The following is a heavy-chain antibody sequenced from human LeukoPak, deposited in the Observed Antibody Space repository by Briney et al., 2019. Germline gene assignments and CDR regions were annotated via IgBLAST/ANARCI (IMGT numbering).Heavy chain of an antibody. V-gene: IGHV3-7*02. CDR3: ASHYGDYSFFDY. J-gene: IGHJ4*02. CDR1: GFTFSSYW. Sequence: GGSLRLSCAASGFTFSSYWMSWVRQAPGKGLEWVANMKQDGSEKYYVDSVKGRFTISRDKAKNSLYLQMNSLRAEDTAVYYCASHYGDYSFFDYWGQGTLVTVSS. D-gene: IGHD4-17*01. CDR2: MKQDGSEK.